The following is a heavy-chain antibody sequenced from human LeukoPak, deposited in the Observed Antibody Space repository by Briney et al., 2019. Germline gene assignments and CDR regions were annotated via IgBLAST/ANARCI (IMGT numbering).Heavy chain of an antibody. D-gene: IGHD1-26*01. CDR2: VHLSGRT. CDR1: GGSISSYY. J-gene: IGHJ3*02. V-gene: IGHV4-34*09. CDR3: ARGGNAFDI. Sequence: PSGTLSLTCTVSGGSISSYYWSWIRQPPGEGLEWIGEVHLSGRTNYNPSLKSRVTISVDTSKNQFSLKLSSVTAADTAVYYCARGGNAFDIWGQGTMVTVSS.